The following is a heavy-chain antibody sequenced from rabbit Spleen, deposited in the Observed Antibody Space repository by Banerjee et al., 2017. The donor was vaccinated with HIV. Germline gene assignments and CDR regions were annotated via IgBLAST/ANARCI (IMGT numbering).Heavy chain of an antibody. Sequence: QEQLVESGGGLVRPEGSLKLSCKASGFSFSNKAVMCWVRQAPGKGLEWIGCIYTGNVKTYYASWAKGRFTISKASSTTVTLQMTSLTVADTATYFCARDAGSSFSSYGMDLWGQGTLVTVS. D-gene: IGHD8-1*01. V-gene: IGHV1S45*01. J-gene: IGHJ6*01. CDR3: ARDAGSSFSSYGMDL. CDR2: IYTGNVKT. CDR1: GFSFSNKAV.